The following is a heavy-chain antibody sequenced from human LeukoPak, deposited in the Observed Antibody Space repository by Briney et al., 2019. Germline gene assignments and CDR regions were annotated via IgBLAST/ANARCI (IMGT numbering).Heavy chain of an antibody. V-gene: IGHV3-30*18. CDR1: GLTFSSYG. Sequence: GGSLRLSCAPSGLTFSSYGMHWVRQAPGKGLEWVAVIKYVGSNKYYADSVKGRFTISRDNSKNTLYLQMNSLRAEDTAVYYCAKVGVKVDIVATITCTIDYWGQGTLVTVSS. CDR2: IKYVGSNK. CDR3: AKVGVKVDIVATITCTIDY. D-gene: IGHD5-12*01. J-gene: IGHJ4*02.